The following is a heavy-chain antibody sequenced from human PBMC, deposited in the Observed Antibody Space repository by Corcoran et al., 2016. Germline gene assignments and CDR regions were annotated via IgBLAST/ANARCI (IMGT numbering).Heavy chain of an antibody. D-gene: IGHD1-26*01. Sequence: QVQLQESGPGLVKPSETLSLTCTVSGGSLSSHYWSWIRQPPGKGLEYIGYMYYSGSTNHNPSLKSRVTISVDTSKNQFSLKLSSVIAADTAVYYCARGVGARAYWYFDLWGRGTLVTVSS. V-gene: IGHV4-59*11. CDR2: MYYSGST. CDR3: ARGVGARAYWYFDL. CDR1: GGSLSSHY. J-gene: IGHJ2*01.